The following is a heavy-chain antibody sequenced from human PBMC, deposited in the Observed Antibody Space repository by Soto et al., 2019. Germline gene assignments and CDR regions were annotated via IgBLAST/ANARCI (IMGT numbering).Heavy chain of an antibody. D-gene: IGHD3-10*01. J-gene: IGHJ6*02. CDR1: GYTLTELS. CDR3: ATSMPITMVRGDYYYGMDV. Sequence: QVQLVQSRAEVKKPGASVKVSCKVSGYTLTELSMHWVRQAPGKGLEWMGGFDPEDGETIYAQKFQGRVTMTEDTSTDTAYMELSSLRSEDTAVYYCATSMPITMVRGDYYYGMDVWGQGTTVTVSS. CDR2: FDPEDGET. V-gene: IGHV1-24*01.